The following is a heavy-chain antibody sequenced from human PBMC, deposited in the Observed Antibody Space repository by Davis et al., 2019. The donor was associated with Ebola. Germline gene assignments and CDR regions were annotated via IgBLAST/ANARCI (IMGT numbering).Heavy chain of an antibody. V-gene: IGHV1-2*04. Sequence: ASVKVSCKASGYTFTGYYMHWVRQAPGQGLEWMGWINPNSGGTNYAQKFQGWVTMTRDTSISTAYMELNRLRSDDTAVYYCAREQSLRFLEWLPDYGMDVWGQGTTVTVSS. J-gene: IGHJ6*02. CDR1: GYTFTGYY. CDR2: INPNSGGT. CDR3: AREQSLRFLEWLPDYGMDV. D-gene: IGHD3-3*01.